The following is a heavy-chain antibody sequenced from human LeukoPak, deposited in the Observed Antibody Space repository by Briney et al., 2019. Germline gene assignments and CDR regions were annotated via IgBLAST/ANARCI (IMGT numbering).Heavy chain of an antibody. D-gene: IGHD3-9*01. J-gene: IGHJ5*02. CDR3: ARGLLRYFDWLSPRFDP. Sequence: GGSLRLSCAASGFTFSSYAMHWVRQAPGKGLEYVSAISSNGGSTYYANSVKGRFTISRGNSKNTLYLQMGSLRAEDMAVYYCARGLLRYFDWLSPRFDPWGQGTLVTVSS. CDR2: ISSNGGST. CDR1: GFTFSSYA. V-gene: IGHV3-64*01.